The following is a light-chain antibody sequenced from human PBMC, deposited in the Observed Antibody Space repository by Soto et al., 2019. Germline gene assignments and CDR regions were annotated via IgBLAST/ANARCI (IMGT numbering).Light chain of an antibody. V-gene: IGKV3-20*01. CDR2: GAS. CDR1: QSVSSSY. CDR3: QQYGSSPRT. Sequence: SVLRQSPGTMSLSPGERATLSCRASQSVSSSYLAWYQQKPGQAPRLLIYGASSRATGIPDRFSGSGSGTDFTLTISRLEPEDFAVYYCQQYGSSPRTFGQGTKVDIK. J-gene: IGKJ1*01.